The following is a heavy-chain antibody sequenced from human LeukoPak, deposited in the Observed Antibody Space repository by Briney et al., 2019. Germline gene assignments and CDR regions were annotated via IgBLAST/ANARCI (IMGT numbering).Heavy chain of an antibody. J-gene: IGHJ4*02. V-gene: IGHV4-39*07. Sequence: SETLSLTCTVSGDSISTSNSYWGWIRQPPGTGLEWIGSIYYSGNTYYNASLKSRVTISVDTSKNQFSLKLSSVTAADTAVYYCARERKSNRYSSSPYFDYWGQGTLVTVSS. CDR2: IYYSGNT. D-gene: IGHD6-6*01. CDR3: ARERKSNRYSSSPYFDY. CDR1: GDSISTSNSY.